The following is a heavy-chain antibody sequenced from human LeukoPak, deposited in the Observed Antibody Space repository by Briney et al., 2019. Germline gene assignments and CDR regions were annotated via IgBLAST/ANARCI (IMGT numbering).Heavy chain of an antibody. Sequence: GGSLRLSCAASGFTFSSCGMHWVRQAPGKGLECVAVIWFDGSKKYYADSVKGRFTISRDNSKNTLYLQMTSLRVEDTSVYYCAKDVRDGYNLGADYGGQGILVTVST. CDR1: GFTFSSCG. CDR2: IWFDGSKK. CDR3: AKDVRDGYNLGADY. D-gene: IGHD5-24*01. J-gene: IGHJ4*02. V-gene: IGHV3-33*06.